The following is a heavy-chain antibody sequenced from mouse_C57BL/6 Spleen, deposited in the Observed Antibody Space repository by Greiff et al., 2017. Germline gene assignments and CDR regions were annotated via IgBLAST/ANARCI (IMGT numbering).Heavy chain of an antibody. CDR2: IRSKSNNYAT. Sequence: EVKLVESGGGLVQPKGSLKLSCAASGFSFNTYAMNWVRQAPGKGLEWVARIRSKSNNYATYYADSVKDRFTISRDDSESMLYLQMNSLKTEDTAMYYCVQSNYAWFAYWGQGTLVTVSA. J-gene: IGHJ3*01. V-gene: IGHV10-1*01. CDR3: VQSNYAWFAY. CDR1: GFSFNTYA. D-gene: IGHD2-5*01.